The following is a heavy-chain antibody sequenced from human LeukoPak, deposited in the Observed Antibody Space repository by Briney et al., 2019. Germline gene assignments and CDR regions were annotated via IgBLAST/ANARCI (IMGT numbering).Heavy chain of an antibody. Sequence: GGSLRLSCAASGFTFSNYGMHWVRQAPGKGLEWVAVISYDESDKYYADSVKGRFTISRDNSKKTLYLQMNSLRAEDTAVYYCASPAAAGTSAFDYWGQGTLVTVSS. D-gene: IGHD6-13*01. CDR3: ASPAAAGTSAFDY. V-gene: IGHV3-30*03. J-gene: IGHJ4*02. CDR2: ISYDESDK. CDR1: GFTFSNYG.